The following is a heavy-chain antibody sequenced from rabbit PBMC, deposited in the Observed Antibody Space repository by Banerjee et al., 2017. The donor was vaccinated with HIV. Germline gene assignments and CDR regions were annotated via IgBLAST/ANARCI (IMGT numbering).Heavy chain of an antibody. D-gene: IGHD5-1*01. CDR2: IYAGSSGST. Sequence: QEQLVESGGGLVKPGASLTLTCTASGFSFSSSYYMCWVRQAPGKGLEWIACIYAGSSGSTYYASWAKGRFTRAKTSATTGTLQMTRLTAADTATEGGARERAGEREEKGTEDYGMDLWGPGTLVTVS. V-gene: IGHV1S45*01. CDR1: GFSFSSSYY. J-gene: IGHJ6*01. CDR3: ARERAGEREEKGTEDYGMDL.